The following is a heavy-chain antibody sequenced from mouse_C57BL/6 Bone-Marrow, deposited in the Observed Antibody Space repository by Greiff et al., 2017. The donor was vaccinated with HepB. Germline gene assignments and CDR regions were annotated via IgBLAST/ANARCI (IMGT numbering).Heavy chain of an antibody. V-gene: IGHV1-62-2*01. CDR1: GYTFTEYT. CDR3: ARHEDITTVVAPEGYAMDY. Sequence: QVQLKQSGAELVKPGASVKLSCKASGYTFTEYTIHWVKQRSGQGLEWIGWFYPGSGSIKYNEKFKDKATLTADKSSSTVYMELSRLTSEDSAVYVCARHEDITTVVAPEGYAMDYWGQGTSVTVSS. J-gene: IGHJ4*01. D-gene: IGHD1-1*01. CDR2: FYPGSGSI.